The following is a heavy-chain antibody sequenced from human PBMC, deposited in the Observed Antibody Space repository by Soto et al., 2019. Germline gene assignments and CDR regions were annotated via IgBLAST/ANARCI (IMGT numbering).Heavy chain of an antibody. D-gene: IGHD1-20*01. CDR1: GFPFSSHW. Sequence: PGGSQRLSCAASGFPFSSHWMHWVRQAPGKGLVWVSHIGPDGSSTRDADSVQGRFTISRDNAKNTLFLQMNSLRDEDTAVYYCARDNNWSYDYWGQGILVTVSS. V-gene: IGHV3-74*01. CDR2: IGPDGSST. J-gene: IGHJ4*02. CDR3: ARDNNWSYDY.